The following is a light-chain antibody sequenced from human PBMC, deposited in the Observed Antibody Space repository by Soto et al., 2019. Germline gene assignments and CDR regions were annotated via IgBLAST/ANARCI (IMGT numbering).Light chain of an antibody. Sequence: EIVLTQSPGTLSLSPGERATLSCRASQSVSSYLAWYQQKPGQAPRRLIYDASNRATGIPARFSGSGSGTDFTLTISSLEPEDFAVYYCQQYNKWPRTFGQGTKVEIK. CDR2: DAS. V-gene: IGKV3-11*01. CDR3: QQYNKWPRT. J-gene: IGKJ1*01. CDR1: QSVSSY.